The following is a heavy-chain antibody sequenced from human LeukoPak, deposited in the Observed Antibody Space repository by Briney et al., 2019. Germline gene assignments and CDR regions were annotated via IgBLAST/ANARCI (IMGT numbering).Heavy chain of an antibody. CDR2: ISYDGSNK. J-gene: IGHJ4*02. CDR3: ARVDSSRPFDY. CDR1: GFTFSSYA. D-gene: IGHD5-18*01. Sequence: GGSLRLSCAASGFTFSSYAMHWVRQAPGKGLEWVAVISYDGSNKYYADSVKGRFTISRDNSKNTLYLQMNSLRAEDTAVYYCARVDSSRPFDYWGQGTLVTVSS. V-gene: IGHV3-30*04.